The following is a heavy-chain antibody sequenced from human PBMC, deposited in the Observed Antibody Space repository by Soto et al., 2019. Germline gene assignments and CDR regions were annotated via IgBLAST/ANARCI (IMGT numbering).Heavy chain of an antibody. V-gene: IGHV3-74*01. CDR1: GFTFSSYW. Sequence: GGSLRLSCAASGFTFSSYWMHWVRQAPGKGLVWVSRINSDGSSTSYADSVKGRFTIYSDNAKNTLYLQMNSLRAEDTAVYYYARVGGAQRWLQLPDNWGQGTLDTVSS. CDR2: INSDGSST. D-gene: IGHD4-4*01. J-gene: IGHJ4*01. CDR3: ARVGGAQRWLQLPDN.